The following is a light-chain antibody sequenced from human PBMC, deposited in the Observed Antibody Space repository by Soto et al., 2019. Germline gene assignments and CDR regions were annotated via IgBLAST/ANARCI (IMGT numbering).Light chain of an antibody. CDR3: ALWDDSLNGPV. CDR2: RSS. V-gene: IGLV1-44*01. J-gene: IGLJ3*02. Sequence: QSVLTQPPSASGTPGQRITISCSGSSSNIGSHSVNWYQQLPGTAPKLLIYRSSQRPSGVPDRFSGSKSGTSASLAISGLQSGDEAEYYCALWDDSLNGPVFGGGTKLTVL. CDR1: SSNIGSHS.